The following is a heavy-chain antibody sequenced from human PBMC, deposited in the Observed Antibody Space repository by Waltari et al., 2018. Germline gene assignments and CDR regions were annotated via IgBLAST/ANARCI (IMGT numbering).Heavy chain of an antibody. CDR1: GYTFTGYY. D-gene: IGHD3-3*01. Sequence: QVQLVQSGAEVKKPGASVKVSCKASGYTFTGYYMHWVRQAPGQGLEWLGWINPTSGGTNYAQKVKGRVTMTRDTSISTAYMELSRLRSDDTAVYYCARGARITIFGVVPYYFDYWGQGTLVTVSS. CDR3: ARGARITIFGVVPYYFDY. J-gene: IGHJ4*02. V-gene: IGHV1-2*02. CDR2: INPTSGGT.